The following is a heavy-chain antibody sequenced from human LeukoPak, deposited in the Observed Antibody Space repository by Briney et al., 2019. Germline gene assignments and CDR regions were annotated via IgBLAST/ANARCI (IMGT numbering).Heavy chain of an antibody. CDR1: GASISSDGFY. V-gene: IGHV4-31*03. CDR3: ARAGLGIENYYYYMDV. J-gene: IGHJ6*03. CDR2: IYYTGFT. Sequence: PSETLSLTCTVSGASISSDGFYWSWIRQLPGKGLEWIGYIYYTGFTYCKPSLKSRVTMSVDTSQNQFSLRMSSMTAADTAVCYCARAGLGIENYYYYMDVWGKGTTVTVSS. D-gene: IGHD1-14*01.